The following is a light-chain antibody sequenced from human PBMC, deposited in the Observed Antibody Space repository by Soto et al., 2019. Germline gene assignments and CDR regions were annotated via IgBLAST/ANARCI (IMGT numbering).Light chain of an antibody. J-gene: IGKJ1*01. V-gene: IGKV3D-15*01. CDR3: QEYSDWPTWT. Sequence: VMMLSKATLSVSPGKRVTLACRISQSVSSNLAWYQQKPGQAPRLLIYGASTRATGIPARFSGSGSGTEFTLTISSLQSDDLAISYCQEYSDWPTWTFGQGTKVDIK. CDR2: GAS. CDR1: QSVSSN.